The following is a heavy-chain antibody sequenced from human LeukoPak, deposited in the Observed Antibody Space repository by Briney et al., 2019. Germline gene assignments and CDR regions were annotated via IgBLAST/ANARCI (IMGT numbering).Heavy chain of an antibody. D-gene: IGHD5-18*01. CDR3: TVYTYGYIVY. V-gene: IGHV3-15*01. Sequence: PGGSLRLSCAGSGFTFSNAWMTWVRQAPGKGLEWVGLIKSKTNGETTDYGAPVKGRFAISRDDSKNTLYLHMNSLKTEDTAVYYCTVYTYGYIVYWGQGTLVTVSS. CDR1: GFTFSNAW. CDR2: IKSKTNGETT. J-gene: IGHJ4*02.